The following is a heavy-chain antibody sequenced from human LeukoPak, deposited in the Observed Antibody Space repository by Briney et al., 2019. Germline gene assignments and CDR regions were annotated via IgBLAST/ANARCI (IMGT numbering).Heavy chain of an antibody. CDR1: GYTFTSYA. CDR2: INAGNGNT. Sequence: ASVKVSCKASGYTFTSYAMHWVRQAPGQRLEWMGWINAGNGNTKYSQKFQGRVTITRDTSASTAYMELSSLRSEDTAVYYCAREDYYDSSGYGFDYRGQGTLVTVSP. CDR3: AREDYYDSSGYGFDY. V-gene: IGHV1-3*01. D-gene: IGHD3-22*01. J-gene: IGHJ4*02.